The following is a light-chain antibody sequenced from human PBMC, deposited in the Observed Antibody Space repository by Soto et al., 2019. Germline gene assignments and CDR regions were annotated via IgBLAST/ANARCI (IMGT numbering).Light chain of an antibody. Sequence: QSVLTQPASVSGSPGQSITISCTGTSSDIGKYDFVSWYQQVPGTAPKAMIYEVSSRPSGVSNRFSGSKSGNTASLTISGLQAEDGAYYYCSSYTTSTSFILFGGGTQLTVL. V-gene: IGLV2-14*01. CDR2: EVS. CDR1: SSDIGKYDF. J-gene: IGLJ2*01. CDR3: SSYTTSTSFIL.